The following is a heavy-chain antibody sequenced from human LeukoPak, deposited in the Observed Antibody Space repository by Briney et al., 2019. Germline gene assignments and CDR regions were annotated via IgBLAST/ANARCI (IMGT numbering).Heavy chain of an antibody. J-gene: IGHJ5*02. D-gene: IGHD6-13*01. V-gene: IGHV4-34*01. CDR1: GGSFSGYY. Sequence: SETLSLTCAVYGGSFSGYYWSWIRQPPGKGLEWIGEINHSGSTNYNPSLKSRVTISVDTSKNQFSLKLSSVTGADTAVYYCARGLGYPGNWFDPWGQGTLVTVSS. CDR2: INHSGST. CDR3: ARGLGYPGNWFDP.